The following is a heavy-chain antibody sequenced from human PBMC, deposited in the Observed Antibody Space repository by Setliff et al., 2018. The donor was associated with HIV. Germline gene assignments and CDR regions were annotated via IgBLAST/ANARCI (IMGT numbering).Heavy chain of an antibody. J-gene: IGHJ4*02. CDR3: AKGSNTAMVT. CDR2: ISKDGSNE. D-gene: IGHD5-18*01. V-gene: IGHV3-30*04. Sequence: GGALRLSCAASGFTFSIYAIHWVRQAPGKGLEWVAIISKDGSNEYYADSVRGRFTISRDNSKNTLYLQMNSLRAEDTAVYYCAKGSNTAMVTWGQGTLVTVSS. CDR1: GFTFSIYA.